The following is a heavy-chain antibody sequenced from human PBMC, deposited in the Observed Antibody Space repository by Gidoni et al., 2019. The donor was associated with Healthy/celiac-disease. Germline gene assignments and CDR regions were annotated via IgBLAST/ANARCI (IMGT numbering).Heavy chain of an antibody. CDR1: AGSFSGYY. V-gene: IGHV4-34*01. CDR3: ARVKQFYYGSGYWFDP. J-gene: IGHJ5*02. Sequence: QVQLQQWGAGLLKPSETLSLTCAVSAGSFSGYYWSWIRQPPGKGLEWIGEINHSGSTNYNPSLKSRVTISVDTSKNQFSLKLSSVTAADTAVYYCARVKQFYYGSGYWFDPWGQGTLVTVSS. CDR2: INHSGST. D-gene: IGHD3-10*01.